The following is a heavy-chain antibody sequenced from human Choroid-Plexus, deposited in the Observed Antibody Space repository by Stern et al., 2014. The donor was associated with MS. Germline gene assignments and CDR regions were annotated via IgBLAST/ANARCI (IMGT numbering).Heavy chain of an antibody. CDR1: GFSFSSFG. CDR3: AKDRQYLTFFFDF. J-gene: IGHJ4*02. Sequence: VQLLESGGGLVQPGRPLRLSCAASGFSFSSFGMHWVRQAPGKGLEGVALISYDGSKDYADSVKGRFVISRDNSKNTLYLQMNSLRAEDTAVYYCAKDRQYLTFFFDFWGQGSLVTVSS. V-gene: IGHV3-30*18. CDR2: ISYDGSK. D-gene: IGHD2/OR15-2a*01.